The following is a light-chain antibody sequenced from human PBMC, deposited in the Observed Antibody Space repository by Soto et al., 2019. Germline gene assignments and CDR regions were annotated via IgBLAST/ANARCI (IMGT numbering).Light chain of an antibody. CDR3: QESYNTLTFT. J-gene: IGKJ3*01. CDR1: QSISNY. V-gene: IGKV1-39*01. CDR2: AAS. Sequence: DIPMTQSPSSLSASVGDRVTITCRASQSISNYLNWYQQKPGKAPKLLIFAASNLQSGVPSRFSGSGSGTDFTLTISSRQPEDFATYYCQESYNTLTFTLGPGTKVYIK.